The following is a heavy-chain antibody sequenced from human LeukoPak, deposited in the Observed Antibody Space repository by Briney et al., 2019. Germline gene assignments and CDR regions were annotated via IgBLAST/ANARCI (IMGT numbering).Heavy chain of an antibody. CDR1: GYTFIGYY. D-gene: IGHD2-15*01. Sequence: ASVKVSCKASGYTFIGYYMHWVRQAPGQGLEWMGWINPNSGGTNYAQKFQGWVTMTRDTSISTAYMELSRLRSDDTAVYYCARESCSGGSCYSFGLGAFDIWGQGTMVTVSS. CDR3: ARESCSGGSCYSFGLGAFDI. CDR2: INPNSGGT. J-gene: IGHJ3*02. V-gene: IGHV1-2*04.